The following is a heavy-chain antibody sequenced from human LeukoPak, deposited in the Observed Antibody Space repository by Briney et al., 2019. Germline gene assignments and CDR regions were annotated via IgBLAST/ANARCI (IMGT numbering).Heavy chain of an antibody. CDR3: ARDQVATDAFDI. D-gene: IGHD5-12*01. V-gene: IGHV3-11*01. Sequence: PGGSLRLSCAASGFTFSDYYMSWIRQAPGKGLEWVSYISSSGSTIYYADSVKGRFTISRDNAKNSLYLQVNSLRAEDTAVYYCARDQVATDAFDIWGQGTMVTVSS. CDR2: ISSSGSTI. CDR1: GFTFSDYY. J-gene: IGHJ3*02.